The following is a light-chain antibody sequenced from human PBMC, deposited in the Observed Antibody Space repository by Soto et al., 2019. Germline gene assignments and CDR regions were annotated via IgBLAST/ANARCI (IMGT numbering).Light chain of an antibody. V-gene: IGKV1-5*03. CDR3: QQYNRYPYT. CDR1: QSIDSW. Sequence: DIQVTQSPSTLSASVGDRVTITCRASQSIDSWLAWFQQKPGEAPKLLIYKASGLESGVPSRFSGSGSGTEFTLTINSLQPDDFATYYCQQYNRYPYTFGQGTNLQIK. CDR2: KAS. J-gene: IGKJ2*01.